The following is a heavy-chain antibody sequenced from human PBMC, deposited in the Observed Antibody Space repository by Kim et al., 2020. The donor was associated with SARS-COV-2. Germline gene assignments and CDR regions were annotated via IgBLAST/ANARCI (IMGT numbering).Heavy chain of an antibody. D-gene: IGHD5-12*01. Sequence: SETLSLTCTVTGGSISTYYWSWIRQPPGKGLEWIGYMYNTGSANYSPSLESRVAISLDTSKNQVSLKLSSVTAADTAVYYCARLLGGYDKFDYWGQGTLV. CDR3: ARLLGGYDKFDY. J-gene: IGHJ4*02. CDR1: GGSISTYY. CDR2: MYNTGSA. V-gene: IGHV4-59*08.